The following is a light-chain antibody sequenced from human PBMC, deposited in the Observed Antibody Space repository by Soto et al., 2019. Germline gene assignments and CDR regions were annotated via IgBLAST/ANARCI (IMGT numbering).Light chain of an antibody. CDR3: QQLSIWRT. Sequence: EIVLTQSPATLSLSPGERATLSCRASQSVSNFLAWYQQKPGQAPRLLIYDASSRATSIPARFSGSGSGTEFTLTISSLEPEYFAVYYCQQLSIWRTFGQGTRLEIK. V-gene: IGKV3-11*01. J-gene: IGKJ5*01. CDR1: QSVSNF. CDR2: DAS.